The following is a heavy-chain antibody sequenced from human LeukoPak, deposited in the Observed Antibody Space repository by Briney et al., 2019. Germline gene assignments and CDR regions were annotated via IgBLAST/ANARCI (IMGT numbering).Heavy chain of an antibody. CDR2: MNSDGGST. J-gene: IGHJ4*02. CDR1: GFTFSSYW. CDR3: ARKRAARPFDY. V-gene: IGHV3-74*01. D-gene: IGHD6-6*01. Sequence: GGSLRLSCAASGFTFSSYWMHWVRQAPGKGPVWVSRMNSDGGSTSYADSVKGRFTISRDNAKNSLYLQMNSLRAEDTAVYYCARKRAARPFDYWGQGTLVTVSS.